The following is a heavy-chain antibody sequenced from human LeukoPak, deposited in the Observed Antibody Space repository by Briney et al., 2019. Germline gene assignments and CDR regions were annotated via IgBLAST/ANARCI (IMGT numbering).Heavy chain of an antibody. Sequence: SETLSLTCTVSGGSISSYYWSWIRQPPGKGLEWIGYIYYSGSTNYNPSLKSRVTISVDTSKNQFSLKLSSVTAADTAVYYCARQDSSGYYDWFDPWGQGILVTVPS. CDR1: GGSISSYY. D-gene: IGHD3-22*01. V-gene: IGHV4-59*08. CDR3: ARQDSSGYYDWFDP. J-gene: IGHJ5*02. CDR2: IYYSGST.